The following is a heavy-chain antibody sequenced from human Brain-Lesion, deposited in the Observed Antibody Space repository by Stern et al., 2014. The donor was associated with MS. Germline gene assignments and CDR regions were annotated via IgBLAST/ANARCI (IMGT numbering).Heavy chain of an antibody. Sequence: QVQLLQPGGGVVQPGRPLRLSCVASGFTFGSCAMHWVRQAPGKGLERVAGVSYDGSNKYYADSVKGRFTISRDNSQNTLYMQMSSLRPEDTAVYYCAKDRQYLTYFFDHWGQGSLVTVSS. J-gene: IGHJ5*02. CDR1: GFTFGSCA. V-gene: IGHV3-30*18. CDR2: VSYDGSNK. CDR3: AKDRQYLTYFFDH. D-gene: IGHD2/OR15-2a*01.